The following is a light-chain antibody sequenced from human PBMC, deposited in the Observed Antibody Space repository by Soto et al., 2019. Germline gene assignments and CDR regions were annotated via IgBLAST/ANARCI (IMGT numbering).Light chain of an antibody. J-gene: IGKJ1*01. CDR3: QHYNSYSAS. V-gene: IGKV1-5*03. CDR1: QTISSW. CDR2: KAS. Sequence: DIQMTQSPSTLSGSVGDRVTITCRASQTISSWLAWYQQKPGKAPKLLIYKASTLKSGVPSRFSGSGSGTEFTLTISSLQPDDFATYYCQHYNSYSASFGPGTKV.